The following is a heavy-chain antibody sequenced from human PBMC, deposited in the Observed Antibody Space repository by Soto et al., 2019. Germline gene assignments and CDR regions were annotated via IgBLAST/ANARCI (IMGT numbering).Heavy chain of an antibody. CDR2: IYESGYT. CDR3: VRALRHTAMVYPWFDH. D-gene: IGHD5-18*01. J-gene: IGHJ5*02. Sequence: TLSLTCTVSGASFSTGAYYWGWVRQRPGKGLEWVGYIYESGYTYYNTSLKSRLTISLDRSNNQFSLGLTSVTAADTAVYYCVRALRHTAMVYPWFDHWGQGTLVTVSS. V-gene: IGHV4-31*03. CDR1: GASFSTGAYY.